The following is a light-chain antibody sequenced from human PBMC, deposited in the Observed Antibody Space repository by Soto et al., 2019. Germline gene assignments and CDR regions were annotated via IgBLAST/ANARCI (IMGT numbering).Light chain of an antibody. CDR2: VAS. J-gene: IGKJ4*01. V-gene: IGKV1-39*01. CDR3: QQSYSALPLT. CDR1: QSIGTY. Sequence: DLQMTQSPSSLSVSVGDRVTITCRASQSIGTYLNWYQQKPGKAPKLLIFVASSLQIGVPSRFRGSGSGTDFTLTISGLQPEDFATYYCQQSYSALPLTFGGGTKVEMK.